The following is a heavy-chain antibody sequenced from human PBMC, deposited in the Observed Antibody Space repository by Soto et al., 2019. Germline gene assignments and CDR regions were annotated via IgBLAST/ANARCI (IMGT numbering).Heavy chain of an antibody. J-gene: IGHJ6*02. CDR1: GFTFSDFA. Sequence: GGSLRLSCLASGFTFSDFAMTWVRHVPGRGLEWVASLDGAGGSTYYAESVRGRFSISRDNSQNTLFLQMKRLTVDDTAIYYCAAPRDEYGSGVSWFTYGMDIWGQGTTLTVSS. V-gene: IGHV3-23*01. CDR2: LDGAGGST. D-gene: IGHD3-10*01. CDR3: AAPRDEYGSGVSWFTYGMDI.